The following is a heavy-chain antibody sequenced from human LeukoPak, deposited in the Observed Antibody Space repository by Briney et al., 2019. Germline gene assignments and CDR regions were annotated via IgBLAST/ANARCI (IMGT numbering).Heavy chain of an antibody. D-gene: IGHD3-9*01. V-gene: IGHV1-2*02. CDR2: INPNSGGT. Sequence: ASVKVSCKASGYTFTGYYMHWVRQAPGQGLEWMGWINPNSGGTNYAQKFQGRVTMTRDTSISTAYMELSRLRSDDTAVYYCAREAPPYYDILTGYYNVRYFDYWGQGTLVTVSS. CDR3: AREAPPYYDILTGYYNVRYFDY. J-gene: IGHJ4*02. CDR1: GYTFTGYY.